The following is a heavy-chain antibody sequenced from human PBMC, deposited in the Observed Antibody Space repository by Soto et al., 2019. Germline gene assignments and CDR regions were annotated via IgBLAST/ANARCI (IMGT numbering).Heavy chain of an antibody. Sequence: DVQLLESGGGLVQPGGSLRLSCAASGFTFSTFAMTWVRQAPGKGLEWVSAISGSGDNTYYADSVKGRFTMSRDNSKSTLYLQMNSLRGDDTAVYHCAKGRGVLFYFDQWGQGTLVTVSS. D-gene: IGHD2-21*01. CDR1: GFTFSTFA. J-gene: IGHJ4*02. CDR2: ISGSGDNT. CDR3: AKGRGVLFYFDQ. V-gene: IGHV3-23*01.